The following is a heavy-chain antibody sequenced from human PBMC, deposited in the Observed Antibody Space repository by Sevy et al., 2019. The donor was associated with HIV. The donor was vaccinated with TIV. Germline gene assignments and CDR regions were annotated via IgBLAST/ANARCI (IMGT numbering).Heavy chain of an antibody. D-gene: IGHD2-2*01. CDR3: ARDTFVVVPAAIPYYFGMDV. Sequence: GGSLRLSCAASGFTFSSYSMNWVRQAPGKGLEWVSYISSSSSTIYYAYSVKGRFTISRDNAKNSLYLQMNSLRAEDTAVYYCARDTFVVVPAAIPYYFGMDVWGQGTTVTVSS. V-gene: IGHV3-48*01. CDR1: GFTFSSYS. CDR2: ISSSSSTI. J-gene: IGHJ6*02.